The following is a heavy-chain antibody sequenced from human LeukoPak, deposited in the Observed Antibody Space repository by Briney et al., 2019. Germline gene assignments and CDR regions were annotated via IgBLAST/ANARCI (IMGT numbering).Heavy chain of an antibody. CDR1: GGSISSSSYY. J-gene: IGHJ5*02. CDR3: ARKGEHYYDSGNVRPAWFDA. V-gene: IGHV4-39*07. CDR2: IYYSGST. Sequence: PSETLSPTCTVSGGSISSSSYYWGWIRQPPGKGLEWLGSIYYSGSTYYTPSLKSRVTISVDTSKNQFSLKLTSVTAADTAMYYCARKGEHYYDSGNVRPAWFDAWGQGTLVTVSS. D-gene: IGHD3-10*01.